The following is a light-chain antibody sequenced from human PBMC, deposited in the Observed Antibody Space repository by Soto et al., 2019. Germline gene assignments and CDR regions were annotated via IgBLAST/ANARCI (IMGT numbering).Light chain of an antibody. J-gene: IGKJ5*01. CDR1: QSISSW. CDR2: KAS. Sequence: DIQMTQSPSTLSASVGDRVTITCRASQSISSWLAWYQQKPGKAPNLLIYKASSLQSGVPSRFSGSGSGTEFTLTISSLQPDDLATYYCQQYNSYSTFGQGTRLEIK. V-gene: IGKV1-5*03. CDR3: QQYNSYST.